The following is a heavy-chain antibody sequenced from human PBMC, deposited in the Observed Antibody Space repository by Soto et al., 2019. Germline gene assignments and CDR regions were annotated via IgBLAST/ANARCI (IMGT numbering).Heavy chain of an antibody. CDR1: GFTFSSYW. J-gene: IGHJ4*02. CDR3: ARGAVDYYGSGSATN. CDR2: IKQDGSEK. Sequence: EVQLVESGGGLVQPGGSLRLSCAASGFTFSSYWTSWVRQAPGKGLEWVANIKQDGSEKYYVDSVKGRFTISRDNAKNSLYLQMNSLRAEDTAVYYCARGAVDYYGSGSATNWGQGTLVTVSS. D-gene: IGHD3-10*01. V-gene: IGHV3-7*01.